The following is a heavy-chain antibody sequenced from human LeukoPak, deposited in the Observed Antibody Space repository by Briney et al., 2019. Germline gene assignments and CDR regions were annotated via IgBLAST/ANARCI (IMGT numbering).Heavy chain of an antibody. J-gene: IGHJ5*02. Sequence: PSETLSLTCAVYGGSFSGYYWSWIRQPPGKGLEWIGEINHSGSTNYNPSLKSRVTISVDTSKNQFSLKLSSVTAADTAVYYCARVRSITIFGVVNNQNWFGPWGQGTLVTVSS. CDR2: INHSGST. D-gene: IGHD3-3*01. V-gene: IGHV4-34*01. CDR1: GGSFSGYY. CDR3: ARVRSITIFGVVNNQNWFGP.